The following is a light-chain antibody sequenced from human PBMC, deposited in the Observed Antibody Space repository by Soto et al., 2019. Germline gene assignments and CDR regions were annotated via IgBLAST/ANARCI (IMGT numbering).Light chain of an antibody. Sequence: EIVLTQSPCTVSLSPGERATLSCRASQSVRTSLAWYQQQPGQAPRLLIYDASNKATGIPARFSGSGSGTDFTLTISSLDPQDFAVDYCQQRSNLPGTFGQGTKVDI. CDR2: DAS. J-gene: IGKJ1*01. CDR1: QSVRTS. V-gene: IGKV3-11*01. CDR3: QQRSNLPGT.